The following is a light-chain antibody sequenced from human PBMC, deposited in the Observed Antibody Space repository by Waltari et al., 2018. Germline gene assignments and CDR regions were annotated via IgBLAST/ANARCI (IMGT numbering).Light chain of an antibody. CDR1: QSVSSN. V-gene: IGKV3-15*01. CDR2: GAS. Sequence: EIVLTQSPATLSLSPGERATISCRASQSVSSNLAWYQQKPGQAPRLLIYGASSRATGFPERFSGSGSGTDFTLTISSLEPEDFAVYSCQQYYNWPTFGQGTKVEIK. CDR3: QQYYNWPT. J-gene: IGKJ1*01.